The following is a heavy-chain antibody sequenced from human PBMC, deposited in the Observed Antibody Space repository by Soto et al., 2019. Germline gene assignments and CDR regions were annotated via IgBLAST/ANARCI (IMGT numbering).Heavy chain of an antibody. D-gene: IGHD2-8*02. CDR1: GGSISSSAYY. Sequence: SETLSLTCTVSGGSISSSAYYWGWIRQSPGKGLEWIGSVYYTGITDYKSSLESRISISADTSRNQLSLRLNSMTAADTGIYFCARQGRPGYCTGGNCYPTFDVWGQGTLVTVSS. CDR3: ARQGRPGYCTGGNCYPTFDV. CDR2: VYYTGIT. V-gene: IGHV4-39*01. J-gene: IGHJ3*01.